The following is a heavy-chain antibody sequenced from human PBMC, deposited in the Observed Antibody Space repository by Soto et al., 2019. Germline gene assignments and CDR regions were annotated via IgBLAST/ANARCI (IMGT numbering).Heavy chain of an antibody. CDR3: ERLRLVSYEDYYCMDV. CDR1: GFTFSDHS. J-gene: IGHJ6*03. D-gene: IGHD3-16*01. CDR2: ISGSSLST. Sequence: QVQLVESGGDLVRPGGSLRLSCAASGFTFSDHSMGWIRQSPGKGREFMSSISGSSLSTFYGDSVKGRFTISRDNAKNSLHLQMNSLRAEDTAVYYCERLRLVSYEDYYCMDVWGKGTTVAVSS. V-gene: IGHV3-11*01.